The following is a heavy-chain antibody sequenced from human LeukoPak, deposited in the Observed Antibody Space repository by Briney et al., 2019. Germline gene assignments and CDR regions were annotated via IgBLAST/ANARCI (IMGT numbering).Heavy chain of an antibody. J-gene: IGHJ4*02. D-gene: IGHD3-22*01. CDR3: AKPLAYYYDSSGYV. CDR1: GFTFSSYA. Sequence: GGSLRLSCAASGFTFSSYAMSWVRQAPGKGLEWVSAISGSGGSTYYADSVKGRFTISRDNSKNTLYLQMNSLRAEDTAVYYCAKPLAYYYDSSGYVWGQGTLVTVSS. V-gene: IGHV3-23*01. CDR2: ISGSGGST.